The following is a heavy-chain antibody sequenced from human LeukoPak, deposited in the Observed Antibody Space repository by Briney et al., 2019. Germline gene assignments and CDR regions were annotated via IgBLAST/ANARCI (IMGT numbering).Heavy chain of an antibody. CDR2: INHSGST. J-gene: IGHJ4*02. D-gene: IGHD5-12*01. CDR3: ARRLRWFDY. CDR1: GGSFSGYY. V-gene: IGHV4-34*01. Sequence: SETLSLTCAVYGGSFSGYYWSWIRQPPGKGLEWIGEINHSGSTNYNPSLKSRVTISVDTSKNQFSLKLSSVTAADTAVYYCARRLRWFDYWGQGTQVTVSS.